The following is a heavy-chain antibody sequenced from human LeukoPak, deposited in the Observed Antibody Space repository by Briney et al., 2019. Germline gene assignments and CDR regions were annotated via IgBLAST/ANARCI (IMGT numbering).Heavy chain of an antibody. CDR1: GFTFSSYS. J-gene: IGHJ4*02. CDR3: ARGLHSGSWSFDY. Sequence: GRSLRLSCAASGFTFSSYSMHWVRQAPGRGPEWVTLMSNDGSNKYYADSVKGRFTISRDSSRNTLYLQMNTLRAEDTAKYYCARGLHSGSWSFDYWGQGTLVTVSS. D-gene: IGHD6-13*01. V-gene: IGHV3-30*01. CDR2: MSNDGSNK.